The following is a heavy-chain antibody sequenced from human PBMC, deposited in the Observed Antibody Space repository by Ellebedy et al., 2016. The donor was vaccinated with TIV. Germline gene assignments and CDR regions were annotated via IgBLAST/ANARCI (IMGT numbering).Heavy chain of an antibody. CDR1: GLTFSDYY. J-gene: IGHJ4*02. V-gene: IGHV3-11*01. CDR3: ARGRYFGAGSSHY. D-gene: IGHD3-10*01. CDR2: ITSNINSI. Sequence: GESLKIPXAGPGLTFSDYYMSWIRQAPGKGLEWISSITSNINSIYYADSVEGRFTISRDNTKNSLYLQMNSLRVEDTAVYYCARGRYFGAGSSHYWGQGTLVTVSS.